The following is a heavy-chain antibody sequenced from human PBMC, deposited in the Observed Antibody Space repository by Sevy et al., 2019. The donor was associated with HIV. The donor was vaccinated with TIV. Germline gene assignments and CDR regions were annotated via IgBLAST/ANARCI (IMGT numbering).Heavy chain of an antibody. D-gene: IGHD6-19*01. CDR1: GFTFSNYG. V-gene: IGHV3-33*08. J-gene: IGHJ4*02. Sequence: GGSLRLSCSTFGFTFSNYGMHWVRQAPGRGLEWVAAIFSDGNYQYYADSVKGRVTSSRDNSKNTLYLQMGSLRADDTAMYYCARESGSGWYVDSWGRGTLVTVSS. CDR2: IFSDGNYQ. CDR3: ARESGSGWYVDS.